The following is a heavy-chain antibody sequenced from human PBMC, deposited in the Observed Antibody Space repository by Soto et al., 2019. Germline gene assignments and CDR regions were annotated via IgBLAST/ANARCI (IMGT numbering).Heavy chain of an antibody. Sequence: LKISCTGSGYSFTGYWIGWVRQMPGKGLEWMGITYPGDSDTRYSPSFQGRVTISADKSINTAYLQWSSLKASDTAMYYCARGHCSSTTCYKAGFDPWGQGTLVTVSS. CDR3: ARGHCSSTTCYKAGFDP. CDR1: GYSFTGYW. D-gene: IGHD2-2*02. CDR2: TYPGDSDT. V-gene: IGHV5-51*01. J-gene: IGHJ5*02.